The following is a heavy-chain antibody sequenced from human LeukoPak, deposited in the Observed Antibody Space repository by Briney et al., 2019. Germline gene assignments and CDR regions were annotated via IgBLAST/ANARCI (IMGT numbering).Heavy chain of an antibody. CDR3: VRDSIGYSYARHPYYFDY. V-gene: IGHV3-23*01. Sequence: GGSLRLSCEGSRYSFDSYAMTWVRQAPGKGLEWVSSINGGGDITYYAESVKGRFTVSRDNSKNTLFLQMNSLRAEDTAVYYCVRDSIGYSYARHPYYFDYWGQGTLVTVSS. D-gene: IGHD5-18*01. J-gene: IGHJ4*02. CDR2: INGGGDIT. CDR1: RYSFDSYA.